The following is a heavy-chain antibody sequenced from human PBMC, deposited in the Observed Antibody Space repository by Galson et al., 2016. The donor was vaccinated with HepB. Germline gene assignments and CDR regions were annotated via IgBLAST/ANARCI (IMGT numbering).Heavy chain of an antibody. CDR2: IWSDGSNR. Sequence: SLRLSCAVSGFTFSRSGMHWVRQAPGKGLEWVAAIWSDGSNRYYADSVKGLFTISRDNSKNTLYLQMNSLRAEDTAIYYCAREPVLYMGYDFGYFGHWGQGTLVTVSS. V-gene: IGHV3-33*01. J-gene: IGHJ1*01. CDR1: GFTFSRSG. D-gene: IGHD3/OR15-3a*01. CDR3: AREPVLYMGYDFGYFGH.